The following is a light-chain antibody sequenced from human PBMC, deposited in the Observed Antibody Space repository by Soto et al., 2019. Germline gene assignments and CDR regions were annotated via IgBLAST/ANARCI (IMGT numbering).Light chain of an antibody. Sequence: QSVLTRPPSVSWAPGQRVTISCTGSSSNIGAGYDVHWYQQLPGTAPKLLIYGNSNRPSGVPDRFSGSKSGTSASLAITGLQAEDEADYYCQSYDSSLSALYVFGTGTKVTVL. V-gene: IGLV1-40*01. CDR3: QSYDSSLSALYV. J-gene: IGLJ1*01. CDR2: GNS. CDR1: SSNIGAGYD.